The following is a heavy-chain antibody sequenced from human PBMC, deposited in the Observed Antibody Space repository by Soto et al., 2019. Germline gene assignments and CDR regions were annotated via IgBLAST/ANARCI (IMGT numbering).Heavy chain of an antibody. D-gene: IGHD2-15*01. CDR2: IFYSGRT. Sequence: SETLSLTCTVSSGSISSTIYSWDWIRQPPGKGLEWIGSIFYSGRTYYNPSLKSRVTISVDTSKNQFSLTLTSVTAADTAVYYCARQCRGVTCNWFVPWGQGTLVTVPS. CDR3: ARQCRGVTCNWFVP. V-gene: IGHV4-39*01. J-gene: IGHJ5*02. CDR1: SGSISSTIYS.